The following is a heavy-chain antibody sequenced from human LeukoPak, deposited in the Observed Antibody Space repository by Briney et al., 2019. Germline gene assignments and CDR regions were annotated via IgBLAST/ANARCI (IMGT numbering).Heavy chain of an antibody. Sequence: SETLSLTCTVSGDSISSYYWSWIRQPPGKGLEWIGYIYYSGSTTHNPSLKSRVTISVDTSKNQFSLKLSSVTAADTAVYYCARGAAPDYWGQGTLVTVSS. D-gene: IGHD3-16*01. CDR2: IYYSGST. J-gene: IGHJ4*02. V-gene: IGHV4-59*01. CDR3: ARGAAPDY. CDR1: GDSISSYY.